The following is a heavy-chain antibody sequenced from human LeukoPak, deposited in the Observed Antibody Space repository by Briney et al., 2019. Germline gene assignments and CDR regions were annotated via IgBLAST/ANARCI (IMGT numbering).Heavy chain of an antibody. J-gene: IGHJ3*02. CDR1: GFTFNSYW. D-gene: IGHD2-15*01. CDR3: ARPLGYCSGGSCFPFDI. V-gene: IGHV3-7*05. Sequence: QPGGSLRLSCAASGFTFNSYWMSWVRQAPGKGLEWVANIKQDGSEKYSADSVTGRFTISRDNAKNSLYLQMNSLRAEDTAVYYCARPLGYCSGGSCFPFDIWGQGTMVTVSS. CDR2: IKQDGSEK.